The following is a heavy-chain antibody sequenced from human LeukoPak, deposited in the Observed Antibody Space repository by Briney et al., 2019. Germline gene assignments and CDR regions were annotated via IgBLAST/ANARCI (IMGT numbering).Heavy chain of an antibody. CDR1: GFTFSSYG. V-gene: IGHV3-74*01. Sequence: PGGSLRLSCAASGFTFSSYGMSWIRQTPGKGLVWVSRIFRDGTNPAYADSVKGRFTISRDNAKNTLYLQMNSLRAEDTAMYYCAALDHGHDYWGQGTLVSVST. CDR2: IFRDGTNP. CDR3: AALDHGHDY. J-gene: IGHJ4*02.